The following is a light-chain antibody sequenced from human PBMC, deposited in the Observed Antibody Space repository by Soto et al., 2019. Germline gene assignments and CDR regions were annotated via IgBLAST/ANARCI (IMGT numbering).Light chain of an antibody. CDR3: CSYAGGYTHAV. V-gene: IGLV2-11*01. J-gene: IGLJ2*01. CDR2: DVS. CDR1: SSDVGTYNY. Sequence: QSALTHPRSVSGPPGQSVSISCSGTSSDVGTYNYVSWYQQHPGKAPKLMIYDVSKRPSGVPDRFSGSKSGNTASLTISGLQAEDEADYYCCSYAGGYTHAVCGVGTKLTVL.